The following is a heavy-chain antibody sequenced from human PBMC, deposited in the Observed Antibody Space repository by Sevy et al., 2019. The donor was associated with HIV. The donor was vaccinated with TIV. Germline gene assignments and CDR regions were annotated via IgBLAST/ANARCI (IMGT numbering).Heavy chain of an antibody. CDR3: AKDLGGSPRLYYGMDV. V-gene: IGHV3-23*01. CDR2: ISGPGGST. J-gene: IGHJ6*02. D-gene: IGHD3-10*01. CDR1: GFTFSSYA. Sequence: GGSLRLSCAASGFTFSSYAMSWVRQAPGKGLEWVSIISGPGGSTYYEDSVKGRCTISRDNSKNTLYLQMNSLRLEDTALYYCAKDLGGSPRLYYGMDVWGPGTTVTVSS.